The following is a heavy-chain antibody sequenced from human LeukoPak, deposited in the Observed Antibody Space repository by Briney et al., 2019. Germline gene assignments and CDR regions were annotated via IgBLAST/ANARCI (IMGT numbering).Heavy chain of an antibody. CDR3: ARGRTALRFDP. D-gene: IGHD4-17*01. V-gene: IGHV4-61*08. CDR1: GGSISSGDYY. Sequence: SQTLSLTCTVSGGSISSGDYYWSWIRQPPGKGLEWIGYIYNSGSTNHNPSLKSRVTISVDTSKNQFSLKMRSVTAEDTAVYYGARGRTALRFDPWGQGTLVTVSS. J-gene: IGHJ5*02. CDR2: IYNSGST.